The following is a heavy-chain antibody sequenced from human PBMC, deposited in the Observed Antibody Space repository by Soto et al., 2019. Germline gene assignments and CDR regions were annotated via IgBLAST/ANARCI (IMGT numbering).Heavy chain of an antibody. CDR3: ARHPDVARGGFDP. CDR1: GGSISSSRYY. J-gene: IGHJ5*02. CDR2: IYYSGST. D-gene: IGHD3-10*01. Sequence: QLQLQESGPGLVKPSETLSLTCTVSGGSISSSRYYWGWIRQPPGKGLEWIGSIYYSGSTYYNPSLKSRVTISVDTSKTHFSLTLSSVTAADTAVYYCARHPDVARGGFDPWGQGTLVTVSS. V-gene: IGHV4-39*01.